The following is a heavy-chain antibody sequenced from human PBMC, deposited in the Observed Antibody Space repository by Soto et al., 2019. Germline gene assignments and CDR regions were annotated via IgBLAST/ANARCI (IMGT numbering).Heavy chain of an antibody. V-gene: IGHV1-69*01. D-gene: IGHD3-22*01. CDR1: GGTFSSYA. CDR2: IIPIFGTA. CDR3: ARVMKPRYYDSSACGRDV. J-gene: IGHJ6*02. Sequence: KVSCKASGGTFSSYAIIWVRQAPGQGLEWMGGIIPIFGTANYAQKFQGRVTITADESTSTAYMELRSLRSDDTAVYYCARVMKPRYYDSSACGRDVGGQGTRVTVS.